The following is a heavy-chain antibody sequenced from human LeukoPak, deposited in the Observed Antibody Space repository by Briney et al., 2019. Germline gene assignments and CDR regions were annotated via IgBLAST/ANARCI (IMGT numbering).Heavy chain of an antibody. D-gene: IGHD2-2*02. CDR2: IYHSGSA. Sequence: PSETLSLTCTVSGYSISSGYYWGWIRQPPGKGLEWIGSIYHSGSAYYNPSLKSRVTISVDTSKNQFSLKLSSVTAADTAVYYCARGRCSSTSCYIGWGYYYYMDVWGKGTTVTVSS. J-gene: IGHJ6*03. CDR1: GYSISSGYY. V-gene: IGHV4-38-2*02. CDR3: ARGRCSSTSCYIGWGYYYYMDV.